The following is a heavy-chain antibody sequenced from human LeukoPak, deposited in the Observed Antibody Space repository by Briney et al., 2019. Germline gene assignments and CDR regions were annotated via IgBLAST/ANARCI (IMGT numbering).Heavy chain of an antibody. Sequence: GGSLRLSCAASGFTFSSYGMSWVRQAPGKGLEWVSAIGGSGGSTYYADSVKGRFTISRDNAKNSLYLQMNSLRAEDTAVYYCARETYCTSTNCPIGDYFDYWGQGTLVTVSS. CDR2: IGGSGGST. CDR1: GFTFSSYG. D-gene: IGHD2-2*01. CDR3: ARETYCTSTNCPIGDYFDY. J-gene: IGHJ4*02. V-gene: IGHV3-23*01.